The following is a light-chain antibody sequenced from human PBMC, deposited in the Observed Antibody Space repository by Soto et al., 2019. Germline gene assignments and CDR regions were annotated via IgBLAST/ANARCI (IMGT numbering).Light chain of an antibody. J-gene: IGLJ1*01. CDR1: SSNIGAHYD. CDR2: GNS. CDR3: QSYENSLSVYV. V-gene: IGLV1-40*01. Sequence: QSALTQPPSVSGAPGQRVTISCTGSSSNIGAHYDVHWYQQLPGTAPKLLIYGNSNRPSGVPDRFSGSKSGTSASLAITGLQAEDDADYYCQSYENSLSVYVFGTGTKVTVL.